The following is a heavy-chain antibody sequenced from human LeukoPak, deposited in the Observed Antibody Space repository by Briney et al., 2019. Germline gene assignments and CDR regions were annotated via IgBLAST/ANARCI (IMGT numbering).Heavy chain of an antibody. D-gene: IGHD3-22*01. Sequence: PGGSLGLSCEASGFTFSDYYMSWIRQAPGKGLEWVSYISSSSSTIYYADSVKGRFTISRDNAKNSLYLQMNSLRAEDTAVYYCARDLGDYDSSGYYFYWGQGTLVTVSS. CDR1: GFTFSDYY. J-gene: IGHJ4*02. CDR2: ISSSSSTI. CDR3: ARDLGDYDSSGYYFY. V-gene: IGHV3-11*04.